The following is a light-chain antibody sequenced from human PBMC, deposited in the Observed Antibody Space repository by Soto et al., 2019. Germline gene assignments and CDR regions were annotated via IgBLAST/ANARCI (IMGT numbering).Light chain of an antibody. V-gene: IGKV3-15*01. Sequence: MTPSRSTXSVSTYERAPLTCRASQGVRRDLAWYKQKTGKXPXXXIYGAYNRATSIAARFSGGGYGTEYTLTRRRLQYEDCAVYSCEHYNNWQTFGNGTQVDI. CDR1: QGVRRD. CDR3: EHYNNWQT. J-gene: IGKJ1*01. CDR2: GAY.